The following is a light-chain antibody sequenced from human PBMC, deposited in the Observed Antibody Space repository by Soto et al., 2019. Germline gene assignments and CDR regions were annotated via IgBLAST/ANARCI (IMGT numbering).Light chain of an antibody. Sequence: QSALTQPPSASGSPGQSVTISCTGTNSDVGDYDYVSWYQQHPGNAPKLMIYEVNKRPSGVPDRFSGSKSGNTASLTVSGLQAEDEGDYYCSSYAGSSSWVFGGGTKLTVL. V-gene: IGLV2-8*01. CDR3: SSYAGSSSWV. CDR2: EVN. CDR1: NSDVGDYDY. J-gene: IGLJ3*02.